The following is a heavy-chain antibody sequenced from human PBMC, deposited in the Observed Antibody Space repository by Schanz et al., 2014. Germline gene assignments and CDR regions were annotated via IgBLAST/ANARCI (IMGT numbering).Heavy chain of an antibody. Sequence: EEQLVESGGGSLQPGGSLRLSCTASGFPFSRFSMIWVRQAPGKGLEWIAYIGYSGVPIYYANSVKGRFTVSRDNAKNSVHLQMNGLRAEDTAVYYCARDSIIRDMGPFEPWGQGTLVVVSS. V-gene: IGHV3-48*04. J-gene: IGHJ5*02. CDR1: GFPFSRFS. CDR2: IGYSGVPI. CDR3: ARDSIIRDMGPFEP.